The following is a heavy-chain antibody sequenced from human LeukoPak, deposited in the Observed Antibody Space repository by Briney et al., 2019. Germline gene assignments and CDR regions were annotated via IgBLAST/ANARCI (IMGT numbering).Heavy chain of an antibody. D-gene: IGHD3-10*01. V-gene: IGHV4-61*02. J-gene: IGHJ4*02. CDR3: GRERGFITMVRGFIIPGGGALDY. CDR2: IYTSGST. Sequence: NASETLSLTCTVSGGSISSGSYYWSWIRQPAGKGLEWIGRIYTSGSTNYNPSLKSRVTISVDTSKNQFSLKLSSVTAADTAVYYWGRERGFITMVRGFIIPGGGALDYWGQGTLVTVSS. CDR1: GGSISSGSYY.